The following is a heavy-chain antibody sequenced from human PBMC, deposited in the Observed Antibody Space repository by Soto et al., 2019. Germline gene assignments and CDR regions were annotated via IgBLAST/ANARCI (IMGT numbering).Heavy chain of an antibody. Sequence: QVQLVQSGAEVKKPGSSVKVSCKASGGTFSSYTSSWVRQAPGQGLEWMGRIITNLGIANYAQKFQGRVTSTADKSTSTAYMELRSLRSEDTAFYYCAIDYRVRQIDYWGQGTLVTVSS. CDR1: GGTFSSYT. CDR3: AIDYRVRQIDY. D-gene: IGHD1-26*01. V-gene: IGHV1-69*08. CDR2: IITNLGIA. J-gene: IGHJ4*02.